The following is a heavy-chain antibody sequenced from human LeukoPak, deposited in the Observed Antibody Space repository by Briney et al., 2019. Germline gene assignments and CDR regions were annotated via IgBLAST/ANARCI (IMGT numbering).Heavy chain of an antibody. CDR3: AKAGYSSSSVDYFDY. J-gene: IGHJ4*02. Sequence: GGSLRLSCAAYGFTFSSYAMSWVRQATGKGLEWVSDISGGGGSTYYADSVKRRFTIFRDNSKSTVYLQMNSLRAEDTAVYYCAKAGYSSSSVDYFDYLGQETLVAVSS. D-gene: IGHD6-6*01. CDR2: ISGGGGST. CDR1: GFTFSSYA. V-gene: IGHV3-23*01.